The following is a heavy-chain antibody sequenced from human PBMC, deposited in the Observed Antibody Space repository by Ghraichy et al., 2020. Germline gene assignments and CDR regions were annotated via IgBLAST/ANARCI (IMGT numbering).Heavy chain of an antibody. V-gene: IGHV1-69*13. Sequence: SVKVSCKASGGTFSSYAISWVRQAPGQGLEWMGGIIPIFGTANYAQKFQGRVTITADESTSTAYMELSSLRSEDTAVYYCARGPIVVVPAAIPWWFDPWGHGTLVTVSS. CDR3: ARGPIVVVPAAIPWWFDP. CDR1: GGTFSSYA. D-gene: IGHD2-2*02. CDR2: IIPIFGTA. J-gene: IGHJ5*02.